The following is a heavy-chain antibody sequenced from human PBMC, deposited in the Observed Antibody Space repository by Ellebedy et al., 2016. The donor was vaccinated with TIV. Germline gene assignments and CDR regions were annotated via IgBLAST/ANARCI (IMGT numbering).Heavy chain of an antibody. CDR3: ARGGDGRPFDC. Sequence: GGSLRLSCAASGFTFSNYWMKWVRQAPGKGLEWVANIKQDGSEKYYVDSVKGRFTISRDNAKNSLFLQMNSLRVEDTAVYFCARGGDGRPFDCWGQGTLVTVSS. D-gene: IGHD5-12*01. CDR1: GFTFSNYW. CDR2: IKQDGSEK. V-gene: IGHV3-7*03. J-gene: IGHJ4*02.